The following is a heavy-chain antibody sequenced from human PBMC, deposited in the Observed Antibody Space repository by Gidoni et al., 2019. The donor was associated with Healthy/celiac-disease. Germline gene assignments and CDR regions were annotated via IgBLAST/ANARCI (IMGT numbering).Heavy chain of an antibody. CDR1: GGTFSSYA. D-gene: IGHD3-22*01. CDR2: IIPIFGTA. CDR3: ARSKASSGYYASPFDY. V-gene: IGHV1-69*06. J-gene: IGHJ4*02. Sequence: QVQLVQSGAEVKKPGSSVKVSCRDAGGTFSSYAISWVRQAPGQGLEWMGGIIPIFGTANYAQKFQGRVTITADKSTSTAYMELSSLRSEDTAVYYCARSKASSGYYASPFDYWGQGTLVTVSS.